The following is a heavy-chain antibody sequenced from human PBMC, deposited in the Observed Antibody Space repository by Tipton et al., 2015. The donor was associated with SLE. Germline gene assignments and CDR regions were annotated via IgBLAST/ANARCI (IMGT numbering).Heavy chain of an antibody. V-gene: IGHV3-23*01. J-gene: IGHJ4*02. D-gene: IGHD6-19*01. Sequence: SLRLSCAASGFTFDDYGMSWVRQAPGKGLEWISVISGGGGITDYAESVKGRFTISRDNAKNALYLQMNSLRAEDTAVYYCARDEEQWLVLFDYWGQGTLVTVSS. CDR3: ARDEEQWLVLFDY. CDR2: ISGGGGIT. CDR1: GFTFDDYG.